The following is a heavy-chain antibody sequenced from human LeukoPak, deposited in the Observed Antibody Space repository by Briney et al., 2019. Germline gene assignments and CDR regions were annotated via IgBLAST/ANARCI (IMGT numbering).Heavy chain of an antibody. CDR1: GFTFSSYA. CDR3: AVAGLSYWYFDL. CDR2: ISRSGDHT. J-gene: IGHJ2*01. Sequence: GGSLRLSCAASGFTFSSYAMNWVRQAPGKGLEWVSSISRSGDHTYYADSVKGRLTISRDNAKNSLHLQMNSLGAEDTAVYYCAVAGLSYWYFDLWGRGTLVTVSS. V-gene: IGHV3-21*01. D-gene: IGHD6-19*01.